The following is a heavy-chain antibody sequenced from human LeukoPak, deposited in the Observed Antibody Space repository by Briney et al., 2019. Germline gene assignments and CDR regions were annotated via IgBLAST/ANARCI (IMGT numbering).Heavy chain of an antibody. Sequence: GGSLRLSCAASGFTFSSYAMSWVRQAPGKGLEWVSAISGSGGSTYHADSVKGRFTISRDNSKNTLYLQMNSLRAEDTAVYYCAKGLARYSSVPYYFDYWGQGTLVTVSS. J-gene: IGHJ4*02. V-gene: IGHV3-23*01. CDR1: GFTFSSYA. CDR2: ISGSGGST. D-gene: IGHD6-19*01. CDR3: AKGLARYSSVPYYFDY.